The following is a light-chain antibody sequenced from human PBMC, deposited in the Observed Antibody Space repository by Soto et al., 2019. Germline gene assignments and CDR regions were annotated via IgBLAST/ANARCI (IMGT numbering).Light chain of an antibody. CDR1: QTISYPSINNTS. Sequence: PDAREGAVGGRAANSGESSQTISYPSINNTSLDWYQQRPGQPPKLLIYWASMRGSGVPERLSGSGFGTDFTLTISSLQTEDVVVYYWQQYLSYALTFGGGTKVDIK. CDR3: QQYLSYALT. CDR2: WAS. J-gene: IGKJ4*01. V-gene: IGKV4-1*01.